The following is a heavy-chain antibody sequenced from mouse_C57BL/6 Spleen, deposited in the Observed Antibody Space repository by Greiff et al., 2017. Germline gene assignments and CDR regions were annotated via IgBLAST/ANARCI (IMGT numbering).Heavy chain of an antibody. Sequence: QVQLQQPGAELVKPGASVTLSCKASGYTFTSYWMHWVKQRPGRGLEWIGRIDPNCGGTKYNEKFKSKATLTVDKPSSTAYMQISSLTSEDSAVYYCARDWDYGWFAYWGQGTLVTVSA. J-gene: IGHJ3*01. V-gene: IGHV1-72*01. CDR1: GYTFTSYW. D-gene: IGHD2-4*01. CDR2: IDPNCGGT. CDR3: ARDWDYGWFAY.